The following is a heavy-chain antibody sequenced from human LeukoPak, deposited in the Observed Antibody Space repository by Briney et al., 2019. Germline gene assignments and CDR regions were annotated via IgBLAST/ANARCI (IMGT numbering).Heavy chain of an antibody. CDR2: ISWNSGSI. Sequence: GGSLRLSCAASGFTFDDYAMHWVRQAPGKGLEWVSGISWNSGSIGYADSVKGRFTISRDNAKNSLYLQMNSLRAEDTAVYYCARQYYYGSGSYLVAYGMDVWGKGTTVTVSS. D-gene: IGHD3-10*01. CDR1: GFTFDDYA. V-gene: IGHV3-9*01. J-gene: IGHJ6*04. CDR3: ARQYYYGSGSYLVAYGMDV.